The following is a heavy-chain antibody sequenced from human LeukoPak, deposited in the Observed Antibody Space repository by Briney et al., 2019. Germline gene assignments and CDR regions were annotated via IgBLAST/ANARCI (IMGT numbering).Heavy chain of an antibody. CDR2: IYYSGST. CDR1: GGSISSYY. D-gene: IGHD1-26*01. V-gene: IGHV4-59*08. J-gene: IGHJ5*02. CDR3: ASASGSYDMAFDP. Sequence: KSSETLSLTCTVSGGSISSYYWSWIRQPPGKGLEWIGYIYYSGSTNYNPSLKSRVTISVDTSKNQFSLKLSSVTAADTAVYYCASASGSYDMAFDPWGQGTLVTVSS.